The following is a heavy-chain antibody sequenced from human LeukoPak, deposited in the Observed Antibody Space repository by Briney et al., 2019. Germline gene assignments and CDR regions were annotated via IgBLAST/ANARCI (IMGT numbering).Heavy chain of an antibody. D-gene: IGHD3-10*01. V-gene: IGHV4-39*07. Sequence: SETLSLTCTVSGGSISSCTYSWGWIRQPPGKGLEWIGSISCSGSTYYNPSLKSRVTISVDTSKNQFSLTLSSVTAADTAVYYCARSDGYGLVGIWGQGTMVTVSS. J-gene: IGHJ3*02. CDR2: ISCSGST. CDR3: ARSDGYGLVGI. CDR1: GGSISSCTYS.